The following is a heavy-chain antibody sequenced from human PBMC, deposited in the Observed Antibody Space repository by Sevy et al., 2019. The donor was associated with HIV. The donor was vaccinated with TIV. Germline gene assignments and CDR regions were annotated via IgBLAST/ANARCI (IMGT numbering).Heavy chain of an antibody. J-gene: IGHJ4*02. CDR3: ASSDSSGIFDY. CDR1: GGSISSSNW. V-gene: IGHV4-4*02. Sequence: SETLSLTCAVSGGSISSSNWWSWVRQPPGKGLEWIGEIYHSGSTNYNTSLKSRVTISVDKSKNQFSLKLSSVTAADTAVYYCASSDSSGIFDYWGQGTLVIVSS. D-gene: IGHD6-13*01. CDR2: IYHSGST.